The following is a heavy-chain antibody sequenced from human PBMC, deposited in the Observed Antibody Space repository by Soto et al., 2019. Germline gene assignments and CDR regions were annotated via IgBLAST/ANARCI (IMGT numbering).Heavy chain of an antibody. V-gene: IGHV4-61*01. CDR2: IYYSGST. Sequence: QVQLQESGPGLVKPSETLSLTCTVSGGSVSSGSYYWSWIRQPPGKGLEWIGYIYYSGSTNYNPSLKGRDNISVDTSKTQFSLKLSSVTAADTAVYYWARDFQPHYCDYDYGMEVWGQGTKVTVSS. CDR3: ARDFQPHYCDYDYGMEV. D-gene: IGHD4-17*01. J-gene: IGHJ6*02. CDR1: GGSVSSGSYY.